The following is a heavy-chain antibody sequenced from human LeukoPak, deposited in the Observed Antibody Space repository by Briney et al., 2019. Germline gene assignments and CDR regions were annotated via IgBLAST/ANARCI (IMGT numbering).Heavy chain of an antibody. CDR1: GFTFDDYA. V-gene: IGHV3-9*03. CDR2: ISWNSGSI. Sequence: GGSLRLSCAASGFTFDDYAMHWVRQAPGKGLEWASGISWNSGSIGYADSVKGRFTISRDNAKNSLYLQMNSLRAEDMALYYCAKGDASSGYSHFAYWGQGTLVTVSS. CDR3: AKGDASSGYSHFAY. J-gene: IGHJ4*02. D-gene: IGHD3-22*01.